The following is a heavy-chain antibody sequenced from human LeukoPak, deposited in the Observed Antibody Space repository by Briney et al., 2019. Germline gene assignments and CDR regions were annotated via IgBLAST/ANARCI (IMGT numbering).Heavy chain of an antibody. D-gene: IGHD3-10*01. Sequence: SEALSLTCAVSGDSITSHNWWSWVRQSPGKGLEWIGEIYHSGTTNYSPSLKSRVTISVDKSKDQLSLRLTSVTAADTAVYFCASCLFDYYYFDQWGQGTQVTVSS. V-gene: IGHV4-4*02. CDR3: ASCLFDYYYFDQ. J-gene: IGHJ4*02. CDR2: IYHSGTT. CDR1: GDSITSHNW.